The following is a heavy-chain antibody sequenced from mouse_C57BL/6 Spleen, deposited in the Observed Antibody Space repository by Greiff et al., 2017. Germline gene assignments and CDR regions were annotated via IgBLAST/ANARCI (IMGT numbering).Heavy chain of an antibody. CDR3: TREDGYDGESAMDY. CDR2: IYPGNSDT. J-gene: IGHJ4*01. CDR1: GYTFTSYW. D-gene: IGHD2-2*01. V-gene: IGHV1-5*01. Sequence: EVQLQQSGTVLARPGASVKMSCKTSGYTFTSYWMHWVKQRPGQGLEWIGAIYPGNSDTSYNQKFKGKAKLTAVTSASTAYMELSSLTNEDTAVYYCTREDGYDGESAMDYWGQGTSVTVSS.